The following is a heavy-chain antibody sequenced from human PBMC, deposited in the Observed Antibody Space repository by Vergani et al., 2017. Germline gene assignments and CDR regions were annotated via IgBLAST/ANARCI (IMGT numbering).Heavy chain of an antibody. CDR3: SRAPFRITAAEDYAFDV. CDR2: MNPNSGNT. V-gene: IGHV1-8*02. D-gene: IGHD6-13*01. Sequence: QVQLVQSGAEVKEPGGSVQVSCKASGYTLNTYDINWVRQAAGQGLEWMGWMNPNSGNTGYAQKFQGRVTMTSITSIGTAYMELSGLTSDDTAVYYCSRAPFRITAAEDYAFDVWGQGTLVTVSS. CDR1: GYTLNTYD. J-gene: IGHJ3*01.